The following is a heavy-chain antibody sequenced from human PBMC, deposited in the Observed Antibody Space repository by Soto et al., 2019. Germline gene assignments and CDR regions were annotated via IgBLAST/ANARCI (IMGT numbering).Heavy chain of an antibody. V-gene: IGHV3-23*01. CDR2: ISGSGSST. CDR3: TKGGGSCCFDC. D-gene: IGHD2-15*01. CDR1: GFTFSTYA. Sequence: EVQLLESGGGLVQPGGSLILSCAASGFTFSTYAMSWVRQAPGKGLEWGSAISGSGSSTYYADSVKGRFTISRDNSKNTLYLQMNSLRAEDTAVYYCTKGGGSCCFDCWGQGTLVTVSS. J-gene: IGHJ4*02.